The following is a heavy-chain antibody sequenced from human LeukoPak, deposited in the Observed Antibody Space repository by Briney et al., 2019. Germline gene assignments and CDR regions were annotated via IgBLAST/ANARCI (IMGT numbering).Heavy chain of an antibody. CDR2: IIPIFGTA. V-gene: IGHV1-69*06. J-gene: IGHJ6*03. Sequence: SVNVSCKASGGTFSSYAISWVRQAPGQGLEWMGGIIPIFGTANYAQKFQGRVTITADKSTSTAYMELSSLRSEDTAVYYCARDRDYGGYYYYMDVWGKGTTVTVSS. D-gene: IGHD4-23*01. CDR1: GGTFSSYA. CDR3: ARDRDYGGYYYYMDV.